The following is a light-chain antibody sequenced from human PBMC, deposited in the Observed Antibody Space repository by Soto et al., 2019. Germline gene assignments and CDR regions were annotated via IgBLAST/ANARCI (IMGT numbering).Light chain of an antibody. V-gene: IGKV3-15*01. J-gene: IGKJ2*01. CDR2: GAS. CDR1: QSVSSY. Sequence: EIVMTQSQATLSVSPGERATLSCRASQSVSSYLAWYQQKPGQAPRLLIYGASTRATGIPARFSGSGSGTDFTLTISSLQSEDFAVYYCQQDNNWPLTYTFGQGTKLEIK. CDR3: QQDNNWPLTYT.